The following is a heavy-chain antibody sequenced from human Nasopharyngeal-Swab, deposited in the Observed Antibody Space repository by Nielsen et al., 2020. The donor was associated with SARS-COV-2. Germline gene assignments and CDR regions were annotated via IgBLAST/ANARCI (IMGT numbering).Heavy chain of an antibody. CDR2: ISYDGSNK. D-gene: IGHD6-13*01. Sequence: GESLKISCAASGFTFSSYAMHWVRQAPGKGLEWVAVISYDGSNKYYADSVKGRFTISRDNSMNTLYLQMNSLRAEDTAVYYCARELVPGYYGMDVWGQGTTVTVSS. J-gene: IGHJ6*02. V-gene: IGHV3-30*04. CDR3: ARELVPGYYGMDV. CDR1: GFTFSSYA.